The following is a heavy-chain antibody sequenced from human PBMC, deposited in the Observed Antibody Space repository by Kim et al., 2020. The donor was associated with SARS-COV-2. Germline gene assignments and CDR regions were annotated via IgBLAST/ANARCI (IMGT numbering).Heavy chain of an antibody. D-gene: IGHD6-6*01. CDR3: ARYSSSSLLGYHFSYYGMDV. CDR2: TSYSGST. Sequence: SETLSLTCNVSGGSVSSGSYYWSWVRQPPGKGLEWIVCTSYSGSTNYNPSLKSRVTISVDTSRNQLSLRLSSVTAADTAVYYCARYSSSSLLGYHFSYYGMDVWGPGTTVTVSS. V-gene: IGHV4-61*01. J-gene: IGHJ6*02. CDR1: GGSVSSGSYY.